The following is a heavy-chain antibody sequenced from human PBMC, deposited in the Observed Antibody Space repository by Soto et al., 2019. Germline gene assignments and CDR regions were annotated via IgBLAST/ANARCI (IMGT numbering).Heavy chain of an antibody. CDR2: IYIGGDT. V-gene: IGHV3-66*01. CDR3: ATGVNYMPILG. J-gene: IGHJ4*02. Sequence: EVQLVESGGGLVQPGGSLRLSCAASGFAVSSSYMTWVRQAPGRGLGGVSVIYIGGDTYYADSVKGRFIISRDNSENTLYLHMNSLRDEDTAVYYCATGVNYMPILGWGQGTLVTVSS. CDR1: GFAVSSSY. D-gene: IGHD3-16*01.